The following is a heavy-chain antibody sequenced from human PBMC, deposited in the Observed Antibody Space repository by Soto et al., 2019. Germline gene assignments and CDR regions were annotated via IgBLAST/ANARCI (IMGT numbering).Heavy chain of an antibody. CDR2: INAGNGNT. V-gene: IGHV1-3*01. Sequence: ASVKVPCKASGYTFTSYAMHWVRQAPGQRLEWMGWINAGNGNTKYSQKFQGRVTITRDTSASTAYMELSSLRSEDTAVYYCARDPARGYSSTWYFDLWGRGTLVTVSS. CDR1: GYTFTSYA. D-gene: IGHD5-18*01. J-gene: IGHJ2*01. CDR3: ARDPARGYSSTWYFDL.